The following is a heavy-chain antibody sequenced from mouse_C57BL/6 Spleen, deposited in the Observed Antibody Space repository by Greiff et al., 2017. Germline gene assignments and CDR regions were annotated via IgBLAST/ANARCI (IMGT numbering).Heavy chain of an antibody. D-gene: IGHD2-4*01. Sequence: QVQLQQSGAELVMPGASVKLSCKASGYTFTSYWMHWVKQRPGQGLEWIGEIDPSDSYTNYNQKFKGKSTLTVDKSSSTAYMQLSSLTSEDSAVYYCARRDYDYFFDDWGQGTTLTVSS. CDR1: GYTFTSYW. CDR2: IDPSDSYT. CDR3: ARRDYDYFFDD. V-gene: IGHV1-69*01. J-gene: IGHJ2*01.